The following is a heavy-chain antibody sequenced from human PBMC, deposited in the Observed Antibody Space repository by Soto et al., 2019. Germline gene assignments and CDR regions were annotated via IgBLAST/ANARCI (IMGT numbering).Heavy chain of an antibody. CDR2: ISYDGSNE. J-gene: IGHJ4*02. Sequence: GGSLRLSCAASGFPFSSFAMHWVRQAPGKGPECVAVISYDGSNEYYADSVKGRFTISRDNAKNSLYLQMNSLRAEDTAVYYCARSSGYYPFFDYWGQGTLVTVSS. CDR3: ARSSGYYPFFDY. V-gene: IGHV3-30-3*01. CDR1: GFPFSSFA. D-gene: IGHD3-22*01.